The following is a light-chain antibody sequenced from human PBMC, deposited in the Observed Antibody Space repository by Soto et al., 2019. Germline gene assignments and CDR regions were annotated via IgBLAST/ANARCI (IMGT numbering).Light chain of an antibody. V-gene: IGLV6-57*04. CDR3: QSYDDPKI. CDR1: SGSIASDY. J-gene: IGLJ2*01. Sequence: NFMLTQPHSVSESPGKTLTISCTRSSGSIASDYVHWYQQRPGSAPTTLIYDNNLRPSGVPDLFSGSIDSSSNSASLTISGLKTEDEADYYCQSYDDPKIFGGGTQLTVL. CDR2: DNN.